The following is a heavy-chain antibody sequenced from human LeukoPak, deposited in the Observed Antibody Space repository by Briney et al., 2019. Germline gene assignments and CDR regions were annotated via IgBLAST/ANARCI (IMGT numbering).Heavy chain of an antibody. D-gene: IGHD3-22*01. V-gene: IGHV3-48*03. CDR2: ISSSGSTI. CDR3: ARGRYYDSSGLSEFDY. Sequence: GGSLRLSCAASGFTFSSYEMNWVRQAPGKGLEWVSYISSSGSTIYYADSVKGRFTISRDNSKNTLYLQMNSLRAEDTAVYYCARGRYYDSSGLSEFDYWGQGTLVTVSS. J-gene: IGHJ4*02. CDR1: GFTFSSYE.